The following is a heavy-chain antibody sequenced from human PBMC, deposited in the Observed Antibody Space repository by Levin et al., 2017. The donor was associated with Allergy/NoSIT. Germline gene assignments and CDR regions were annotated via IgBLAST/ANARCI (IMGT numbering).Heavy chain of an antibody. V-gene: IGHV4-59*01. CDR1: GGSISSYY. CDR2: IYYSGST. Sequence: SQTLSLTCTVSGGSISSYYWSWIRQPPGKGLEWIGYIYYSGSTNYNPSLKSRVTISVDTSQNQFSLKLSSVTAADTAVYYCAGRHSRESSSWYYYYYYGDVWGKGTTVTVSS. J-gene: IGHJ6*03. D-gene: IGHD6-13*01. CDR3: AGRHSRESSSWYYYYYYGDV.